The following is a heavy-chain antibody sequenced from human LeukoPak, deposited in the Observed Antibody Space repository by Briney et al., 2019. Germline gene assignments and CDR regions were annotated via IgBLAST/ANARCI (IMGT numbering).Heavy chain of an antibody. V-gene: IGHV4-38-2*02. D-gene: IGHD6-13*01. CDR3: ARDGPWGGTEPLDDY. CDR2: IYHSGST. Sequence: PSETLSLTCAVYGGSFSGYYWGWIRQPPGKGLEWIESIYHSGSTYYNPSLKSRVTISVDTSKNQFSLKLSSVTAADTAVYYCARDGPWGGTEPLDDYWGQGTLVTASS. CDR1: GGSFSGYY. J-gene: IGHJ4*02.